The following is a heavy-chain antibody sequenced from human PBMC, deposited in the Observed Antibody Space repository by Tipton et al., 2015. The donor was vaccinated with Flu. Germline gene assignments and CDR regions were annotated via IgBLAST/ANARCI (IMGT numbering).Heavy chain of an antibody. Sequence: LSLTCTVSGGSISGYDYYWGWIRQPAGKGLEWIGRVKLGGGTNYGPSFKSRATVSMDASRSQFSLKLRSVTAADTAVYFCARYSYDDRDSVTFDSWGQGTLVTVSS. J-gene: IGHJ4*02. V-gene: IGHV4-61*02. CDR2: VKLGGGT. CDR3: ARYSYDDRDSVTFDS. CDR1: GGSISGYDYY. D-gene: IGHD3-22*01.